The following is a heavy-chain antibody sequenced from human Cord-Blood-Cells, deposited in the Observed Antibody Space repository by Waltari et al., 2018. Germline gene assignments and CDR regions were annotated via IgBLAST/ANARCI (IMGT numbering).Heavy chain of an antibody. CDR2: ISSSSSYI. CDR1: GFTFSSYS. CDR3: ARDNLGGLVDY. J-gene: IGHJ4*02. V-gene: IGHV3-21*01. Sequence: EVQLVESGGGLVKPGGSLRLSGAASGFTFSSYSMTWVRQAPGKGLEGVSSISSSSSYIYYADSVKGRFTISRDNAKNSLYLQMNSLRAEDTAVYYCARDNLGGLVDYWGQGTLVTVSS. D-gene: IGHD6-19*01.